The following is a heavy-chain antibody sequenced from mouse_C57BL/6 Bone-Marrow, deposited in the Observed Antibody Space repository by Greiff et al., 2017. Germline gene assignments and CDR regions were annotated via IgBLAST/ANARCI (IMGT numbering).Heavy chain of an antibody. CDR1: GYTFTEYT. CDR2: FYPGSGSI. J-gene: IGHJ4*01. CDR3: ARHEDNLGAMDY. V-gene: IGHV1-62-2*01. Sequence: QVPLKESGAELVKPGASVKLSCKASGYTFTEYTIHWVKQRSGQGLEWIGWFYPGSGSIKYNEKFKDKATLTADKSSSTVYMELSRVTSEDSAVYFCARHEDNLGAMDYWGQGTSVTVSS.